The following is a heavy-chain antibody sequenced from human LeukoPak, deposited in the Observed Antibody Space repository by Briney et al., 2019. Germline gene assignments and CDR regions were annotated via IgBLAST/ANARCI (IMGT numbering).Heavy chain of an antibody. CDR1: GFSFSSYV. J-gene: IGHJ6*02. CDR2: ISSSSSTI. V-gene: IGHV3-48*04. Sequence: GGSLRLSCAASGFSFSSYVMSWVRQAPGKGLEWVSYISSSSSTIYYADSVKGRFTISRDNAKNSLYLQMNSLRAEDTAVYYCARDRIYGSGSYSPYYYYGMDVWGQGTTVTVSS. CDR3: ARDRIYGSGSYSPYYYYGMDV. D-gene: IGHD3-10*01.